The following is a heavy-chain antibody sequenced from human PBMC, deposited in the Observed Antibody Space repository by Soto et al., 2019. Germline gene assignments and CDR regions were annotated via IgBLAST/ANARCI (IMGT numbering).Heavy chain of an antibody. D-gene: IGHD6-19*01. Sequence: SETLSLTCTVSGGSISSGGYYWSWIRQHPGKGLEWIGYIYYSGSTYYNPSLKSRVTISVDTSKNQFSLKLSSVTAADTAVYHCARGSSGWYVAFDYWGQGTLVTVSS. CDR3: ARGSSGWYVAFDY. V-gene: IGHV4-31*03. CDR2: IYYSGST. J-gene: IGHJ4*02. CDR1: GGSISSGGYY.